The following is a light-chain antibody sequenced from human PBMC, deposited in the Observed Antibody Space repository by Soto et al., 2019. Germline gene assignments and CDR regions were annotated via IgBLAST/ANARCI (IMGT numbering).Light chain of an antibody. J-gene: IGKJ1*01. V-gene: IGKV1-5*03. CDR3: QYCYYYCWT. CDR2: KTS. CDR1: QSISSW. Sequence: TQLPHSPSTLSASVGDRVTITCRASQSISSWLAWYQQKPGKAPNLLIYKTSNLESGVPSRFSGSGSGTEFTLTISSLQPDVFSAYYCQYCYYYCWTFGQGTKVEIK.